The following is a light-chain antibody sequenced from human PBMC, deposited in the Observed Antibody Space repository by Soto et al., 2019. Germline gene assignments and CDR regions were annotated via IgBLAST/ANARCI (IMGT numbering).Light chain of an antibody. J-gene: IGKJ1*01. CDR1: QSISSY. V-gene: IGKV1-39*01. CDR2: AAS. CDR3: QQSYSNSWT. Sequence: DMQMTQSPSSLSASVGDRVTITCRASQSISSYLNWYQQKPGKAPKLLXYAASSLQSGVPSRFSGSGSGTDFTLTISSLQPEDFETYYCQQSYSNSWTFGQGTKVDIK.